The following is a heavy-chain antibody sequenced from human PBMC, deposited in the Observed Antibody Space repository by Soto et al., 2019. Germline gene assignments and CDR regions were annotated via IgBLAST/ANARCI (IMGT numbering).Heavy chain of an antibody. Sequence: PGGSLRLSCAASGFTFSSYSMNWVRQAPGKGLEWVSSISSSSSYIYYADSVKGRFTISRDNAKNSLYLQMNSLRAEDTAVYYCARAVPTVTVDDYYYYYMDVWGKGTTVTVSS. CDR3: ARAVPTVTVDDYYYYYMDV. D-gene: IGHD4-17*01. CDR1: GFTFSSYS. V-gene: IGHV3-21*01. CDR2: ISSSSSYI. J-gene: IGHJ6*03.